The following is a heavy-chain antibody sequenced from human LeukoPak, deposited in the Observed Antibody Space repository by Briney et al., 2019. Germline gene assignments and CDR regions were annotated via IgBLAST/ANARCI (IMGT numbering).Heavy chain of an antibody. V-gene: IGHV4-61*02. CDR3: AILGAYTEDY. J-gene: IGHJ4*02. Sequence: SQTLSLTCTVSGGSISSGSYYWSWIRQPAGKGLEWIGRIYTSGSTKFNPSLKSRVTISEDTSKNQFSLKLSSVTAADTAVYYCAILGAYTEDYWGRGILVTVSS. D-gene: IGHD5-18*01. CDR2: IYTSGST. CDR1: GGSISSGSYY.